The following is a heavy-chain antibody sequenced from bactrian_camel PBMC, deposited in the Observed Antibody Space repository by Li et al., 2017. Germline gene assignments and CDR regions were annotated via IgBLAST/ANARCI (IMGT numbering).Heavy chain of an antibody. Sequence: HVQLVESGGGSVQAGGSLRLSCAASGYTYSIHCMGWFRQAPGKEREGVAAIDSDGSTSYADSVKGRFTISQDNAKNTLYLQMDSLKPEDAGIYYCATGRWYAGMPPPGNLDSWGQGTQVTVS. J-gene: IGHJ6*01. CDR1: GYTYSIHC. CDR2: IDSDGST. V-gene: IGHV3S53*01. D-gene: IGHD6*01. CDR3: ATGRWYAGMPPPGNLDS.